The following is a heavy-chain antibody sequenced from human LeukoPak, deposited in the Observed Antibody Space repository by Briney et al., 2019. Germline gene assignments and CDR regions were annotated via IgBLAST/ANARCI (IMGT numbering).Heavy chain of an antibody. CDR1: GGSFSGYY. CDR3: VRTPVVAAYFQH. CDR2: INHSGST. D-gene: IGHD2-15*01. Sequence: PSETLSLTCAVYGGSFSGYYWSWIRQPPGKGLEWIGEINHSGSTNYNPSLKSRVTISVDTSKNQFSLKLSSVTAADTAVYYCVRTPVVAAYFQHWGQGTLVTVSS. J-gene: IGHJ1*01. V-gene: IGHV4-34*01.